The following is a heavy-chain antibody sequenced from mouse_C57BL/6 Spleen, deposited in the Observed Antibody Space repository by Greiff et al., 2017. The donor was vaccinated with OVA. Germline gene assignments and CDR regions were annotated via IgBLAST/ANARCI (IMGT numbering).Heavy chain of an antibody. J-gene: IGHJ4*01. D-gene: IGHD2-4*01. Sequence: QVQLQQSGAELVKPGASVKLSCKASGYTFTEYTIHWVKQRSGQGLEWIGWFYPGSGSIKYNEKFKDKATLTADKSSSTVYMELSRLTSEDSAVYFCARHEEGGYDYDGGYAMDYWGQGTSVTVSS. CDR3: ARHEEGGYDYDGGYAMDY. V-gene: IGHV1-62-2*01. CDR2: FYPGSGSI. CDR1: GYTFTEYT.